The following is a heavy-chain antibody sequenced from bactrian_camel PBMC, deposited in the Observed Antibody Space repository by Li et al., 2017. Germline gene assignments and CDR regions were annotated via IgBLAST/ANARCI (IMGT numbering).Heavy chain of an antibody. CDR2: IYSDGSKT. Sequence: QVQLVESGGGLVQPGGSLRLSCAASGFDFSSYLMSWVRQAPGKGLEWVSSIYSDGSKTYYSDSVKGRFTISRDNAKNTAYLETNTLKTEDTAMYYCATDLESAGWIGYVPHRFWGQGTQVTVS. D-gene: IGHD1*01. J-gene: IGHJ4*01. V-gene: IGHV3-2*01. CDR1: GFDFSSYL. CDR3: ATDLESAGWIGYVPHRF.